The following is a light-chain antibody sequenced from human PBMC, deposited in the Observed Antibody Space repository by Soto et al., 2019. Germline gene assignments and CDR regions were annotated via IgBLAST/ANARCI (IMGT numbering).Light chain of an antibody. J-gene: IGLJ3*02. CDR2: KDT. CDR3: QSADTSGTWV. Sequence: SYELTQSPSVSVSPGQTARITCSGDALPKQYAYWYQQRPGQAPVMMIYKDTERPSGIPERFSGSSSGTTVTLTISGVQAEDEGVYYCQSADTSGTWVFGGGTKLTVL. CDR1: ALPKQY. V-gene: IGLV3-25*02.